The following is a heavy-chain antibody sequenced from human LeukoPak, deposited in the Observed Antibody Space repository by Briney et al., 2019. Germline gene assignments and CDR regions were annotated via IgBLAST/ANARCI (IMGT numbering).Heavy chain of an antibody. V-gene: IGHV1-8*01. CDR3: ARGPPNWGYDY. Sequence: ASVKVSCKASGYTFTSYDFNWVRQATGQRPEWMGWMSPNSGDTGYAQKFQDKVTMTRNTSISTAYMELSSLRSDDTAVYYCARGPPNWGYDYWGPGTLVTVSS. J-gene: IGHJ4*02. CDR1: GYTFTSYD. D-gene: IGHD7-27*01. CDR2: MSPNSGDT.